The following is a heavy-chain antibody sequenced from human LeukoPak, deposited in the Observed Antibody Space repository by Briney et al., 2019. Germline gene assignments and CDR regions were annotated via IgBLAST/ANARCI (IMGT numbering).Heavy chain of an antibody. J-gene: IGHJ5*02. CDR2: INHSGST. D-gene: IGHD3-22*01. Sequence: SETLSLTCAVYGGSFSGYYWSWIRQPPGKGLEWIGEINHSGSTNYNPSLKSRVTISVDTSKNQFSLKLSSVTAADTAVYYCARRPGRSSDSSGYRRGNWFDPWGQGTLVTVSS. CDR3: ARRPGRSSDSSGYRRGNWFDP. CDR1: GGSFSGYY. V-gene: IGHV4-34*01.